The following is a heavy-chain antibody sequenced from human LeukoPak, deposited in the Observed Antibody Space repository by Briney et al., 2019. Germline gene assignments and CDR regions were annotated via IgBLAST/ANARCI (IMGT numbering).Heavy chain of an antibody. D-gene: IGHD6-6*01. CDR2: LFHSGTT. Sequence: SETLSLTCTVSGDSVSTNLYYWGWIRQPPGKELEWIGNLFHSGTTYYNPSLKSRVSISVDTSKNQFSLKLNSVTAADTAVYYCARQGYGRSSFFDHWGQGTLVTVSS. CDR3: ARQGYGRSSFFDH. CDR1: GDSVSTNLYY. V-gene: IGHV4-39*01. J-gene: IGHJ4*02.